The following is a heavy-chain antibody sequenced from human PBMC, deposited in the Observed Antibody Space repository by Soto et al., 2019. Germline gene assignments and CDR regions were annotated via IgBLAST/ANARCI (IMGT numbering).Heavy chain of an antibody. CDR3: ARFSGADGYNYGFDY. Sequence: SETLALAGTVSGGSVSSYYWRWIREPPGKGLEWIGYIYYSGSTNYNPSLKSRVTISVDTSKNQFSLKLSSLTAADTAVYSCARFSGADGYNYGFDYWGQGTLVTVSS. D-gene: IGHD5-12*01. CDR2: IYYSGST. CDR1: GGSVSSYY. V-gene: IGHV4-59*02. J-gene: IGHJ4*02.